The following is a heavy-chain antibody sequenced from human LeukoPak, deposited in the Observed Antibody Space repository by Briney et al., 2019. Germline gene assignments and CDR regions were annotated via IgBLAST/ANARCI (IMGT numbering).Heavy chain of an antibody. J-gene: IGHJ4*02. CDR2: IESDGTTT. CDR1: GFTFSRYW. D-gene: IGHD3-22*01. CDR3: TRGQSSGYSSGDY. V-gene: IGHV3-74*01. Sequence: SGGSLRLSCAASGFTFSRYWMHWVCQAPGKGLVWVSRIESDGTTTTYADSVKGRFTISRDNARNTLYLQMNSLRAEDTAVYYCTRGQSSGYSSGDYWGRGTLLTVSS.